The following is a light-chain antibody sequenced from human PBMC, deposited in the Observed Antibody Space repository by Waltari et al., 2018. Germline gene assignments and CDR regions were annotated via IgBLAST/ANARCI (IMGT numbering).Light chain of an antibody. V-gene: IGKV3-20*01. CDR1: QSVKGT. Sequence: EFVLSQSTGPLSLSPGDRATLSCSASQSVKGTLAWYQQTPGQSPRLIIYGSSTRATGIPDRFSGSGFGTDFTLTISRLEPEDFAVYYCQHYVSLPVTFGQGTKVEIK. J-gene: IGKJ1*01. CDR3: QHYVSLPVT. CDR2: GSS.